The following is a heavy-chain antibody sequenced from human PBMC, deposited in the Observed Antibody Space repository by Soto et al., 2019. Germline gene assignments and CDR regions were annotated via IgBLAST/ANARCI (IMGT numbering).Heavy chain of an antibody. CDR3: VRTYGTGSLNWFDP. D-gene: IGHD3-10*01. V-gene: IGHV3-48*04. Sequence: EVQLVESGGGLVQPGGSLRLSCAASGFIFSSYDMNWVRQAPGKGLEWVSYISSGSGNILYADSVKGRFTISRDNAKNSLYLQMNSLRAEDTAVYYCVRTYGTGSLNWFDPWGQGTLVTVSS. J-gene: IGHJ5*02. CDR1: GFIFSSYD. CDR2: ISSGSGNI.